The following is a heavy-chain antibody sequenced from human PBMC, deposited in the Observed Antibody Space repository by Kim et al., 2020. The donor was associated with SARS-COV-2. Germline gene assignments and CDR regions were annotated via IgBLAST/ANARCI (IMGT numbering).Heavy chain of an antibody. J-gene: IGHJ4*02. V-gene: IGHV3-11*05. D-gene: IGHD6-13*01. Sequence: ADSLKGRFTISRDNAENSLYLEMNGLSADDTAVYYCARVPVGASSWYYFDSWGQGTLVTVSS. CDR3: ARVPVGASSWYYFDS.